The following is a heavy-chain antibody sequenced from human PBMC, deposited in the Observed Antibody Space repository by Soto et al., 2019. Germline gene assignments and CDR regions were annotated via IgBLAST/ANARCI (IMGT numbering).Heavy chain of an antibody. CDR2: ISYSGNT. Sequence: QVQLQESGPGLVKPSQTLSFTCTVSGDSISSSGHYWSWVRQHPGKGLEWIGYISYSGNTHFNPSLKSRLTISVDTSKNHSSLKLSSVTAADTAVYYCARASTYPGMYAEVLDYWGQGSLVTVSS. CDR3: ARASTYPGMYAEVLDY. CDR1: GDSISSSGHY. D-gene: IGHD2-8*01. J-gene: IGHJ4*02. V-gene: IGHV4-31*03.